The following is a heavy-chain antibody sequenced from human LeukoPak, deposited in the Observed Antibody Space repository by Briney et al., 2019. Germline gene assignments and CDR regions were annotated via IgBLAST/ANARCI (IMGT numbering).Heavy chain of an antibody. J-gene: IGHJ4*02. CDR3: ARGYSTGDY. D-gene: IGHD2-15*01. V-gene: IGHV3-23*01. CDR1: GFSFTNYA. CDR2: MKGGGET. Sequence: AGGSLRLSCVASGFSFTNYAMSWVRQAPARGPEWPSSMKGGGETFYADSVKGRFTLSRDISRNTVYLQLNSLRAEDTALYYCARGYSTGDYWGQGTLVTVSS.